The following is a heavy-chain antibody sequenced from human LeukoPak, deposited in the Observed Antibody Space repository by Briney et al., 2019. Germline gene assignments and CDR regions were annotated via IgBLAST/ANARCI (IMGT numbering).Heavy chain of an antibody. V-gene: IGHV4-30-4*01. CDR2: IYYSGST. CDR3: ARAQLWFIDY. J-gene: IGHJ4*02. D-gene: IGHD5-18*01. Sequence: SQTLSLTRTVSGGSISSGDYYWSWIRQPPGKGLEWIGYIYYSGSTDYNSSLQSRVTISVDTSKNQFSLKLSSVTAADTAVYYCARAQLWFIDYWGQGALVTVSS. CDR1: GGSISSGDYY.